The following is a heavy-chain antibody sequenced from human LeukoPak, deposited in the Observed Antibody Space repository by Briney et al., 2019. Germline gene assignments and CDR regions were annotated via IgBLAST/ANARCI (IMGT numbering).Heavy chain of an antibody. D-gene: IGHD3-3*01. CDR2: IKLDGSEK. V-gene: IGHV3-7*03. CDR1: GFTLGKYW. Sequence: GGSLRLSCVASGFTLGKYWMSWVRQAPGKGLEWVTNIKLDGSEKNYVDSVKGRFTISRDNTKNSLYLQMNSLRVEDTAVFYCARDQYDTWSRRGNFDSWGQGTLVIVSS. J-gene: IGHJ4*02. CDR3: ARDQYDTWSRRGNFDS.